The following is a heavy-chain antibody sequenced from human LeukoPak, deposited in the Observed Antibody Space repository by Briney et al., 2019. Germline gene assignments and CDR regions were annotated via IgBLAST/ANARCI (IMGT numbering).Heavy chain of an antibody. Sequence: QTGGSLRLSCAASGFTFSNFAMNWVRQAPGKGLEWASSISESGDDTAYADSVKGRFTISRDNSKNTLYLQMNSLRAEDTAVYYCAKDAVAAADWFDPWGQGTLVTVSS. CDR2: ISESGDDT. V-gene: IGHV3-23*01. CDR3: AKDAVAAADWFDP. CDR1: GFTFSNFA. J-gene: IGHJ5*02. D-gene: IGHD6-13*01.